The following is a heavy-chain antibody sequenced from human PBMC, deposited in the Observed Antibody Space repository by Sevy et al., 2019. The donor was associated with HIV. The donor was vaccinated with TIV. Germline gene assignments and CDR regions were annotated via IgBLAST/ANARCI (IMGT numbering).Heavy chain of an antibody. CDR1: GGSITNYY. CDR2: IHSSGNT. CDR3: ARYMGSGTSFDY. J-gene: IGHJ4*02. V-gene: IGHV4-59*13. Sequence: SETLSLTYTVSGGSITNYYWGWIRQPPGMRLEWIGYIHSSGNTNSNPSLTSRVTISVDTSKNQFSLNLNSVTAADTAVYYCARYMGSGTSFDYWGQGTLVTVSS. D-gene: IGHD6-13*01.